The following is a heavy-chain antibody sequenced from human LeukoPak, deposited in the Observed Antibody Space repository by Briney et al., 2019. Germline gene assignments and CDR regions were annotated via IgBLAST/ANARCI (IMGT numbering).Heavy chain of an antibody. CDR3: AKTAGRNKSYYDSSGYVLFDY. J-gene: IGHJ4*02. CDR1: GFTFDDYG. CDR2: ISGSGGST. V-gene: IGHV3-23*01. Sequence: GGSLRLSCAASGFTFDDYGMSWVRQAPGKGLEWVSAISGSGGSTYYADSVKGRFTISRDNSKNTLYLQMNSLRAEDTAVYYCAKTAGRNKSYYDSSGYVLFDYRGQGTLVTVSS. D-gene: IGHD3-22*01.